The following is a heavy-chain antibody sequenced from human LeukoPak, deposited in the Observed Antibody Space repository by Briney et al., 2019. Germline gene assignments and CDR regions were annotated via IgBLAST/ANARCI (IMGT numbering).Heavy chain of an antibody. CDR1: GFSFEDYG. V-gene: IGHV3-9*01. CDR2: INDNGDKT. CDR3: AKHLRATNTYLFYGLDV. J-gene: IGHJ6*02. D-gene: IGHD2-8*01. Sequence: PGGSLRLSCEVSGFSFEDYGMHWARQPPGKGLEWVSSINDNGDKTDYADSVKGRFTVSRDNAKKSLYLQMNSLRPEDTALYYCAKHLRATNTYLFYGLDVWGPGTTVTVSS.